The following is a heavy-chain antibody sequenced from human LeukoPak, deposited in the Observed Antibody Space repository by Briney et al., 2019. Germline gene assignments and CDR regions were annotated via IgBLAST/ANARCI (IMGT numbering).Heavy chain of an antibody. CDR2: IHEHGSKE. D-gene: IGHD2-2*01. CDR1: RFNFRSKC. V-gene: IGHV3-7*03. Sequence: GGSLSFSCTTYRFNFRSKCRVWVPHAPGLGLKWWANIHEHGSKEIYVDSVKGRFTISRQNAKTSVSLQLTSLRAEDTPLSHCARTGHDLYQTFASCSHRTLITVSS. CDR3: ARTGHDLYQTFAS. J-gene: IGHJ5*01.